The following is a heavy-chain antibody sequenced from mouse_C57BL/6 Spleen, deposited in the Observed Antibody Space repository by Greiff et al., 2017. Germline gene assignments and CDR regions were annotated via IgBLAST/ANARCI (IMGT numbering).Heavy chain of an antibody. Sequence: QVQLQQPGAELVRPGTSVKVSCKASGYAFTNYLIEWVKQRPGQGLEWIGVINPGGGGTNYNEKFKGKATLTADKSSSTAYMQLSSLTSEDSAFYFSGRGQLRLRLAYWGQGTLVTVSA. CDR1: GYAFTNYL. CDR2: INPGGGGT. V-gene: IGHV1-54*01. D-gene: IGHD3-2*02. J-gene: IGHJ3*01. CDR3: GRGQLRLRLAY.